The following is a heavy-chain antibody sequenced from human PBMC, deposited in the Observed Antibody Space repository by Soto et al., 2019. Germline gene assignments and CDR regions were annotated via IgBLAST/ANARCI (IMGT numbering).Heavy chain of an antibody. CDR1: GYSISSGYY. V-gene: IGHV4-38-2*01. D-gene: IGHD4-17*01. J-gene: IGHJ3*02. CDR3: ARYGTVTTHFDAFDI. Sequence: SETLSLTCAVSGYSISSGYYWGWIRQPPGKGLEWIGSIYHSGSTSYNPSLKSRVTISVYTSKNQFSLQLSSVTAAATAVSYCARYGTVTTHFDAFDIWGRGTMVTVSS. CDR2: IYHSGST.